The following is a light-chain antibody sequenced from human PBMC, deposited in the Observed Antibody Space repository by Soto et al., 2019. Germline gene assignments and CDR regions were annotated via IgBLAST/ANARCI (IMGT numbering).Light chain of an antibody. J-gene: IGLJ1*01. V-gene: IGLV2-14*01. Sequence: AVLTQPPSAYGAPGQSGTISCTGSSSDVGGYNYVSWYQQHPGKAPKLMIYDVSNRPSGVSNRFSGSKSGNTASLTISGLQAEDEADYYCSSYTSSSSYVXGTGTKVPVL. CDR3: SSYTSSSSYV. CDR2: DVS. CDR1: SSDVGGYNY.